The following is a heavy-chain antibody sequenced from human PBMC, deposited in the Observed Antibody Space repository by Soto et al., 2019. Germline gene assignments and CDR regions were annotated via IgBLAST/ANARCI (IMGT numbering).Heavy chain of an antibody. CDR1: GFTFDDYA. D-gene: IGHD6-13*01. Sequence: EVQLVESGGGLVQPGRSLRLSCAASGFTFDDYAMHWVRHAPGKGLEWVSGISWNSGSIGYADSVKGRFTISRDNAKNSLYMQMNSLRAEDTALYYCAKSDSSSWEDAFDIWGQGTMVTVSS. CDR2: ISWNSGSI. CDR3: AKSDSSSWEDAFDI. V-gene: IGHV3-9*01. J-gene: IGHJ3*02.